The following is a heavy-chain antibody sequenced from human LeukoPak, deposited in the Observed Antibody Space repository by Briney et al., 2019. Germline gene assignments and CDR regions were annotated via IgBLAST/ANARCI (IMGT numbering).Heavy chain of an antibody. CDR1: RFTFSSYD. CDR2: ISGSGSAI. Sequence: GGSQRLSCAASRFTFSSYDMSWVRQAPGKGLEWISYISGSGSAIFYADSVKGRFTISRDNAKNSLTLQMNSLRAEDTAVYYCARSHGDSDYYDYWGQGTLVTVSS. CDR3: ARSHGDSDYYDY. V-gene: IGHV3-48*03. D-gene: IGHD4-17*01. J-gene: IGHJ4*02.